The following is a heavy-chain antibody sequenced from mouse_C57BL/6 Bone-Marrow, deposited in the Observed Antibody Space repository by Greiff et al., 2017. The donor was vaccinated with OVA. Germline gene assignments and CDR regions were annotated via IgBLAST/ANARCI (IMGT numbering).Heavy chain of an antibody. Sequence: EVQLVESGAELVKPGASVKLSCTASGFNIKDYYMHWVKQRTEQGLEWIGRIDPEDGGTNYDPKFQGKATITADTSSNTAYLQLSSLTSEDTDVYDCASARGTDWYFDFWGTGTTLTVSS. CDR1: GFNIKDYY. J-gene: IGHJ1*03. D-gene: IGHD2-14*01. CDR2: IDPEDGGT. CDR3: ASARGTDWYFDF. V-gene: IGHV14-2*01.